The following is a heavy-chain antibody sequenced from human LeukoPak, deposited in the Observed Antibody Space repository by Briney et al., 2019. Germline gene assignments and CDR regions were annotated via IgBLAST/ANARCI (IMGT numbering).Heavy chain of an antibody. Sequence: PSETLSLTCTVSGGSISSGGYYWSWIRQHPGKGLEWIGYIYYSGSTYYNPSLKSRVTISVDTSKNQFSLKLSSVTAADTAVYYCARGFEYQLPSYYYYYYMDVWGKGTTVTVSS. V-gene: IGHV4-31*03. J-gene: IGHJ6*03. CDR1: GGSISSGGYY. D-gene: IGHD2-2*01. CDR2: IYYSGST. CDR3: ARGFEYQLPSYYYYYYMDV.